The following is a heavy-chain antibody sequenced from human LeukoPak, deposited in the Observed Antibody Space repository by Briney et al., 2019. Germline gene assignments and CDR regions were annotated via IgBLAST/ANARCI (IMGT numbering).Heavy chain of an antibody. CDR1: GYTFTGYY. Sequence: GASVKVSCKASGYTFTGYYMHWVRQAPGQGLEWMGWINPNSGGTNYAQKFQGRVTMTRDTSISTAYMELSRLRSDDTAVYYCARALRNYKNWFDPWGQGTLVTVSS. CDR2: INPNSGGT. V-gene: IGHV1-2*02. D-gene: IGHD1-7*01. CDR3: ARALRNYKNWFDP. J-gene: IGHJ5*02.